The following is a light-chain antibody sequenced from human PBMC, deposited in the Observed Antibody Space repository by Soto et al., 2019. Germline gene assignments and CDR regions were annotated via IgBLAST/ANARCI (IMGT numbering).Light chain of an antibody. V-gene: IGLV2-14*01. CDR2: DVS. Sequence: QSALTQPASVSGSPGQSITISCTGTSSDVGGYNYVSWYQQHPGKAPKLMIYDVSNRPSGVSNRFSGSKSGNTASLTISGLQAEDEADDYFSSYTSSSPGVFGGGTKLTVL. J-gene: IGLJ3*02. CDR3: SSYTSSSPGV. CDR1: SSDVGGYNY.